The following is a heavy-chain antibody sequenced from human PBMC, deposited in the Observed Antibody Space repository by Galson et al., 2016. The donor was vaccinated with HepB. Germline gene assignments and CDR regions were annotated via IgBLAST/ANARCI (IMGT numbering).Heavy chain of an antibody. CDR3: ARDSYCTRTICYPYYFDF. J-gene: IGHJ4*02. CDR2: ISFDGSNQ. V-gene: IGHV3-30*03. CDR1: GYNFSASG. D-gene: IGHD2-2*01. Sequence: SLRLSCAASGYNFSASGMHWVRQAPGKGPEWLAVISFDGSNQFYADSVKGRFTISRDTSNNTRHLQMHSLRVEDTALYYCARDSYCTRTICYPYYFDFWGQGTLVTVSS.